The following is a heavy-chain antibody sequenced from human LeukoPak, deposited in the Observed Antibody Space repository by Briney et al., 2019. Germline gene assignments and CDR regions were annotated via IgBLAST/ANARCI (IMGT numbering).Heavy chain of an antibody. CDR1: GFTFSSYL. D-gene: IGHD3-9*01. Sequence: PGGSLRLSCAASGFTFSSYLMSWVRQAPGKGLEWVANIKQDGSEKYYVDSVKGRFTISRDNTKNSLYLQMNSLRAEDTAVYYCARDLPVLRYFDWLLLLDVWGQGTTVTVSS. CDR3: ARDLPVLRYFDWLLLLDV. V-gene: IGHV3-7*01. CDR2: IKQDGSEK. J-gene: IGHJ6*02.